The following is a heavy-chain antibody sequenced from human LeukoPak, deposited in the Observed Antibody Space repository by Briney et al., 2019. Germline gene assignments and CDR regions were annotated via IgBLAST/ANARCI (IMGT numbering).Heavy chain of an antibody. CDR2: ISDDGTNK. V-gene: IGHV3-30*10. CDR3: ARGQGDRYYYYYMDV. D-gene: IGHD3-16*01. Sequence: RSLLLSCAASGFTLTGHAMHWVRQAPGKGLEWVASISDDGTNKYYTDSVKGRFTISRDNSKNTLFLQTDNLRVEDTAVYFCARGQGDRYYYYYMDVWGKGTTVTVSS. J-gene: IGHJ6*03. CDR1: GFTLTGHA.